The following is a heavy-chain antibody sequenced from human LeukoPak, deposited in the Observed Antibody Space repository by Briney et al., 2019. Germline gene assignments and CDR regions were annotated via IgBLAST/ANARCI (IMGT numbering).Heavy chain of an antibody. CDR2: IIPIFGTA. CDR3: ARAMITFGGVIEYYMDV. D-gene: IGHD3-16*02. V-gene: IGHV1-69*13. Sequence: SVKVSCKASGGTFSSYAISWVRQAPGQGLEWMGGIIPIFGTANYAQKFQGRVTITADESTSTAYMELSSLRSEDTAVYYCARAMITFGGVIEYYMDVWGKGTTVTISS. CDR1: GGTFSSYA. J-gene: IGHJ6*03.